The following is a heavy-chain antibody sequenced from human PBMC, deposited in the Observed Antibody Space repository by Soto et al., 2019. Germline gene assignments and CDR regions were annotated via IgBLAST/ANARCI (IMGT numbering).Heavy chain of an antibody. CDR2: IGSSDNIM. V-gene: IGHV3-11*01. CDR3: ARDLGYYESSGYFDY. Sequence: AGGSLRLSCAASGFTFSDYYMSWIRQAPGKGLEWVSYIGSSDNIMYYADSVKGRFTISRDNAKNSLYLQMNSLRAEDTAVYYCARDLGYYESSGYFDYWGQGTLVTVSS. D-gene: IGHD3-22*01. CDR1: GFTFSDYY. J-gene: IGHJ4*02.